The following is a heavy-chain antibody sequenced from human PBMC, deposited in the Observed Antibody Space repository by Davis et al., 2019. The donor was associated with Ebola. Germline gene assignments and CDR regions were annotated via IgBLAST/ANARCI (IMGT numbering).Heavy chain of an antibody. D-gene: IGHD2-21*02. CDR1: GFSFSDDY. J-gene: IGHJ4*02. Sequence: GGSLRLSCAASGFSFSDDYMSWIRQAPGKGLEWLSYITSSGSSVYYADSVKGRFTMSRDNAKNLLYLQMNSLRAEDTAVYYCARDGPYCGGDCYDDYWGQGTLVTVSS. V-gene: IGHV3-11*01. CDR3: ARDGPYCGGDCYDDY. CDR2: ITSSGSSV.